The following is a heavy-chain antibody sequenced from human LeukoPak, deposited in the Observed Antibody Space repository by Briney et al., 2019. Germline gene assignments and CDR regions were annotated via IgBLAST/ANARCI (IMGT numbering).Heavy chain of an antibody. Sequence: PGGSLRLSCAASGFTFSSYAMSWVRQAPGKGLGWVSAISGSGGSTYYADSVKGRFTISRDNSKNTLYLQMNSLRAEDTAVYYCARLGYCNSASCFDWGQGTLVTVSS. V-gene: IGHV3-23*01. CDR1: GFTFSSYA. CDR3: ARLGYCNSASCFD. CDR2: ISGSGGST. J-gene: IGHJ4*02. D-gene: IGHD2-2*01.